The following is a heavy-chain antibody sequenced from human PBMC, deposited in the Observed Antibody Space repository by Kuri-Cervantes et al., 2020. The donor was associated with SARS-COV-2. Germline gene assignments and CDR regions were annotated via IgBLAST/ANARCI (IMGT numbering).Heavy chain of an antibody. V-gene: IGHV3-7*04. Sequence: GGSLRLSCKASGFTLTYRWMAWFRQAPGKGLEWVAAIKADGGEMVYVDSAKGRFTISRDNAKNSVFLQMDSVRIEDTSLYFCAWGRGWTFDIWGRGTMVTVSS. CDR2: IKADGGEM. J-gene: IGHJ3*02. D-gene: IGHD3-3*01. CDR1: GFTLTYRW. CDR3: AWGRGWTFDI.